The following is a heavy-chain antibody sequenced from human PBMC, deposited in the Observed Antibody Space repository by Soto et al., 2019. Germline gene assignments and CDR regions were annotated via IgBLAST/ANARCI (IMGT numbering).Heavy chain of an antibody. J-gene: IGHJ6*03. D-gene: IGHD5-12*01. Sequence: PSETLSLTCTVSGGSISSSSYYWGWIRQPPGKGLEWIGSIYYSGSTYYNPSLKSRATISVDTSKNQFSLKLSSVTAADTAVYYCARLGYSGYDYYYYYYMDVWGKGTTVTVSS. V-gene: IGHV4-39*01. CDR2: IYYSGST. CDR1: GGSISSSSYY. CDR3: ARLGYSGYDYYYYYYMDV.